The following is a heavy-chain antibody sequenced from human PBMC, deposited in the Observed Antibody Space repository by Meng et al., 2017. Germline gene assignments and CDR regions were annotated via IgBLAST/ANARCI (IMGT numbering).Heavy chain of an antibody. V-gene: IGHV1-69*01. CDR1: GGTFSSYA. CDR3: ARDESYIAVAGPNGFDP. D-gene: IGHD6-19*01. CDR2: IIPIFGTA. J-gene: IGHJ5*02. Sequence: GLVGRSGAEVKKPGSSVKGSCKASGGTFSSYAISWVRQAPGQGLEWMGGIIPIFGTANYAQKFQGRVTITADESTSTAYMELSSLRSEDTAVYYCARDESYIAVAGPNGFDPWGQGTLVTVSS.